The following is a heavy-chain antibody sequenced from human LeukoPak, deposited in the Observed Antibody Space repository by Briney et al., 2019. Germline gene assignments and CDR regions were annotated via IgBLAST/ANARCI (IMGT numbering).Heavy chain of an antibody. CDR2: INPNSGGT. CDR3: AREGSGFDY. D-gene: IGHD6-19*01. V-gene: IGHV1-2*04. Sequence: PGESLKISCKGSGYSFTSYWIGWVRQAPGQGLEWMGWINPNSGGTNYAQKFQGWVTMTRDTSISTAYMELSRLRSDDTAVYYCAREGSGFDYWGQGTLVTVSS. CDR1: GYSFTSYW. J-gene: IGHJ4*02.